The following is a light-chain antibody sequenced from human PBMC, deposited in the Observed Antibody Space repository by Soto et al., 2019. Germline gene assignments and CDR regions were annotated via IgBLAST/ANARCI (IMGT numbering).Light chain of an antibody. Sequence: EIVLTQSAVTVSLSTGERATLSCRGSQSVSSSLIWYQQKPGQAPRLLIYGASNRATGIPARFSGSGSGTEFTLSISSLQSEDFAVYYCKQYKEWPPFTFGQGTRLEIK. J-gene: IGKJ5*01. V-gene: IGKV3D-15*01. CDR3: KQYKEWPPFT. CDR1: QSVSSS. CDR2: GAS.